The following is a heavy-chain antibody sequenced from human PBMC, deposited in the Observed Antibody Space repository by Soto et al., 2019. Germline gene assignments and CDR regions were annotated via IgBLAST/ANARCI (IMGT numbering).Heavy chain of an antibody. Sequence: VASVKVSCKASGYTFTGYYMHWVRQAPGQGLEWMGWINPNSGGTNYAQKFQGWVTMTRDTSISTAYMELSRLRSDDTAVYYCARGFWSGYYGYYYYGMDVWGQGTTVTVSS. CDR2: INPNSGGT. D-gene: IGHD3-3*01. CDR3: ARGFWSGYYGYYYYGMDV. J-gene: IGHJ6*02. V-gene: IGHV1-2*04. CDR1: GYTFTGYY.